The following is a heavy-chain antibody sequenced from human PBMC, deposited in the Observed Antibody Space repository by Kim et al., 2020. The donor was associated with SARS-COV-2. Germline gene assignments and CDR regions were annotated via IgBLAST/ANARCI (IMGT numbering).Heavy chain of an antibody. Sequence: GGSLRLSCAVAGLTLDEYTMHWVRQTPGKGLEWVSLIAWDGGRLYYGDYVKGRFTISRDNSKNSLYLQMNSLRPEDTGLYYCAKEALSKSTWYFFDSWGQGTLVTVSS. CDR1: GLTLDEYT. V-gene: IGHV3-43*01. CDR3: AKEALSKSTWYFFDS. J-gene: IGHJ4*02. CDR2: IAWDGGRL. D-gene: IGHD2-2*01.